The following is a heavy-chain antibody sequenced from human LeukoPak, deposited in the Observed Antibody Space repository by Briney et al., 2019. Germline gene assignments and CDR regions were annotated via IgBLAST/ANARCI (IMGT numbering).Heavy chain of an antibody. CDR3: ARDRGFLRWERGGDDAFDI. J-gene: IGHJ3*02. V-gene: IGHV4-39*07. Sequence: PSETLSLTCTVSGGSISSSSYYWGWIRQPPGKGLEWIGSIYYSGSTYYNPSLKSRVTISVDTSKNQFSLKLSSVTAADTAVYYCARDRGFLRWERGGDDAFDIWGQGTMVTVSS. D-gene: IGHD4-23*01. CDR1: GGSISSSSYY. CDR2: IYYSGST.